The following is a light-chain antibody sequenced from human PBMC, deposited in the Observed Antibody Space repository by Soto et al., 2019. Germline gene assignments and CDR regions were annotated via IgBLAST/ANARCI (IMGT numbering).Light chain of an antibody. Sequence: DLQMTQSPSSLSASVGDRVTITCQASQDISNYLNWYQHKPGKAPKLLIYDASNLETGVPSRFSGSGSGTNFTFTISSLQPEDFATYYCQQYDTLLFTFGPGTKVDLK. J-gene: IGKJ3*01. CDR3: QQYDTLLFT. V-gene: IGKV1-33*01. CDR2: DAS. CDR1: QDISNY.